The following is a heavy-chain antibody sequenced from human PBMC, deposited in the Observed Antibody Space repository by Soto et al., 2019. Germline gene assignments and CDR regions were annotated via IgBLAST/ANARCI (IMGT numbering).Heavy chain of an antibody. J-gene: IGHJ4*02. Sequence: SVKVSCKASGGTFSSYAISWVRQAPGQGLEGMGGIIPIFGTANCAQKFQGRVTITADESTSTAYMELSSLRSEDTAVYYCARDLVAEGGGAPVGFDYWGQGTLVTVS. D-gene: IGHD6-6*01. CDR1: GGTFSSYA. V-gene: IGHV1-69*13. CDR3: ARDLVAEGGGAPVGFDY. CDR2: IIPIFGTA.